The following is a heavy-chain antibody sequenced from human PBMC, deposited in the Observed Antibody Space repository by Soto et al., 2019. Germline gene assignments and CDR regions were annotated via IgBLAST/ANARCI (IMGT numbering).Heavy chain of an antibody. CDR3: ARVERGTATTVVDAFDI. V-gene: IGHV4-34*01. CDR2: ISHSGRI. D-gene: IGHD1-1*01. Sequence: QVQLQQWGAGLLKPSETLSLTCAVYGGSVSSGSYYWSWIRQPPGKGLEWIGEISHSGRIHFNPSLKSRVTISVDTSKNQFSLKMSSVTAADTALYYCARVERGTATTVVDAFDIWGQGTMVTVSS. J-gene: IGHJ3*02. CDR1: GGSVSSGSYY.